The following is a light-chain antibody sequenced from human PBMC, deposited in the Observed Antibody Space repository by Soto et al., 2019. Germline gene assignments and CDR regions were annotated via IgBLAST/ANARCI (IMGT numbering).Light chain of an antibody. V-gene: IGLV2-11*01. CDR1: SNDVGGYNF. J-gene: IGLJ1*01. CDR3: CSYAGGNIYV. CDR2: DVA. Sequence: QSALTQPRSVSGSPGQSVTISCTGTSNDVGGYNFVSWYQHHPGKAPTLMIYDVAKRPSGVPDRFSGSKSGNTASLTISGLQADDEADYYCCSYAGGNIYVFGNGKKVTVL.